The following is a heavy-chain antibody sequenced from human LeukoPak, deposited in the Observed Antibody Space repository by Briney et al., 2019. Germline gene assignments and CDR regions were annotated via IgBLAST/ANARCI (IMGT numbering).Heavy chain of an antibody. J-gene: IGHJ4*02. V-gene: IGHV3-74*01. D-gene: IGHD6-19*01. CDR1: GFTFSSYW. CDR2: INSDGSST. CDR3: VRGGGSGWSLFDY. Sequence: PGGSLRLSCAASGFTFSSYWMHWVRQAPGKGLVWVSSINSDGSSTNYADSVKGRFTISRDNAKNTLYLQMNSLRGEDTAVYYCVRGGGSGWSLFDYWGQGTLVTVSS.